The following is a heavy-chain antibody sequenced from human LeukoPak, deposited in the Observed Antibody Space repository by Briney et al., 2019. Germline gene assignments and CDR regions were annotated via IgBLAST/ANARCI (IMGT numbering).Heavy chain of an antibody. V-gene: IGHV3-53*01. CDR2: IYSGGST. Sequence: GGSLRLSCAASGFTVSSNYMSWVRQAPGKGLEWVSIIYSGGSTYYADSVKGRFTISRDNSKNTLYLQMNNLRAEDTAVYYCARTYDYNGPSAFDIWGQGTMVTVSS. CDR3: ARTYDYNGPSAFDI. D-gene: IGHD5-24*01. J-gene: IGHJ3*02. CDR1: GFTVSSNY.